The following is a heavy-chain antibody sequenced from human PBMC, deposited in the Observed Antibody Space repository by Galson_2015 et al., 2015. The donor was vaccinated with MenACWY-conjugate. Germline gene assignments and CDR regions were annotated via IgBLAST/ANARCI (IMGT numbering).Heavy chain of an antibody. CDR1: GYTFSSYH. D-gene: IGHD2-2*01. J-gene: IGHJ4*02. V-gene: IGHV1-46*01. Sequence: SVKVSCKASGYTFSSYHMHWVRQAPGQGLEWMRIIIPSGGGTSSAQKFQGRVTMTRDTSTSTVYMELSSLRSEDTAVYYCARVGYCSSPTCYLAFFDYWGQGTLVTVSS. CDR2: IIPSGGGT. CDR3: ARVGYCSSPTCYLAFFDY.